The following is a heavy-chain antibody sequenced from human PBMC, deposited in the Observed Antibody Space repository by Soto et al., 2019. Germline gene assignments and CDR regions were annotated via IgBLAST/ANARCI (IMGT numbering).Heavy chain of an antibody. D-gene: IGHD2-21*02. CDR2: ISAYSGNT. V-gene: IGHV1-18*01. CDR3: ARTPLVTNQNWFDP. J-gene: IGHJ5*02. CDR1: GYIFTSYG. Sequence: VASVKVSCKASGYIFTSYGISWVRQAPGQGLEWMGWISAYSGNTNYAQNFKGRVTMTTDTSTSTAYMELRSLRSDDTAVYYCARTPLVTNQNWFDPWGQGTLVTVSS.